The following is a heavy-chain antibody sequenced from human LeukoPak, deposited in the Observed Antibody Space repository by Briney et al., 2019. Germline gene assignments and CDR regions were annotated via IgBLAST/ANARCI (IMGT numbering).Heavy chain of an antibody. CDR2: ISGSGGST. CDR1: GFTFSSYA. V-gene: IGHV3-23*01. J-gene: IGHJ6*02. CDR3: AKDQRQGTTSLRTYYYYCMDV. Sequence: GGSLRLSCAASGFTFSSYAMSWVRQAPGKGLEWVSAISGSGGSTYYADSVKGRFTISRDNSKNTLYLQMNSLRAEDTAVYYCAKDQRQGTTSLRTYYYYCMDVWGQGTTVTVSS. D-gene: IGHD1-1*01.